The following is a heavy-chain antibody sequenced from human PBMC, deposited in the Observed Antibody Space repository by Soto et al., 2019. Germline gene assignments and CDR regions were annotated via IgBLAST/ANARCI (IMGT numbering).Heavy chain of an antibody. CDR2: IYYSGST. D-gene: IGHD6-19*01. J-gene: IGHJ6*02. V-gene: IGHV4-31*02. Sequence: PSETLSLTWTVSGGSISSGGYYWSWIRQHPGKGLEWIGYIYYSGSTYYNPSLKSRVTISVDTSKNQFSLKLSSVTAADTAVYYCARVGIAVAGRPYGMDVWGQGTTVTVSS. CDR3: ARVGIAVAGRPYGMDV. CDR1: GGSISSGGYY.